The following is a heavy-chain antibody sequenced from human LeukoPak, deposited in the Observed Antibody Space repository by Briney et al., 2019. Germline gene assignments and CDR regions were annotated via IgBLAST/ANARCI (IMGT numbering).Heavy chain of an antibody. D-gene: IGHD3-3*01. CDR2: IYYSGST. J-gene: IGHJ4*02. CDR1: GGSISSSSYY. Sequence: SETLSLTCTVSGGSISSSSYYWGWIRQPPGKGLEWIGSIYYSGSTYYNPSLKSRFTISVDTSKNQFSLKLSSVTAADTAVYYCARQGITIFGVVIIGYFDYWGKGTLVTVSS. V-gene: IGHV4-39*01. CDR3: ARQGITIFGVVIIGYFDY.